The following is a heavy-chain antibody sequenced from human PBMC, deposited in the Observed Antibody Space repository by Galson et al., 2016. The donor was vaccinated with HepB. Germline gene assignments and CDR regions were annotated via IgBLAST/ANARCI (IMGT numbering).Heavy chain of an antibody. V-gene: IGHV3-23*01. D-gene: IGHD4-17*01. Sequence: SLRLSCAASGLTLSSYAVTWVRQAPGKGLEWVSTISGSDNSILYGDSVKGRFTISRDNSKNIVYLQMNSLRAEDTALYYCAKDPNGDYIGAYDSWGQGTLVTVSS. CDR1: GLTLSSYA. J-gene: IGHJ4*02. CDR3: AKDPNGDYIGAYDS. CDR2: ISGSDNSI.